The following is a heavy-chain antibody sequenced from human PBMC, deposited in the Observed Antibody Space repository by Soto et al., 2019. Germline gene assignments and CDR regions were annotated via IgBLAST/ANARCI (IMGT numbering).Heavy chain of an antibody. CDR2: ISGSTGKT. J-gene: IGHJ6*02. Sequence: PGGSLRLSCAARGFTFRTYAMSWVRQAPGKGLEWVSVISGSTGKTYYADSVKGRFTISRDNSKNTLSLQRNSLRGEDTAVYFCAKNRGSGSPYYYNMEVWGQGTMVTVSS. V-gene: IGHV3-23*01. D-gene: IGHD3-10*01. CDR1: GFTFRTYA. CDR3: AKNRGSGSPYYYNMEV.